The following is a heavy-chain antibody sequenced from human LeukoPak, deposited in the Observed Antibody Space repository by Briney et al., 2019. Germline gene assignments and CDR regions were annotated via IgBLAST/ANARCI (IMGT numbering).Heavy chain of an antibody. CDR1: GFAFSSYS. CDR2: ISSSSSYI. CDR3: ARPLAVSRYDAFDI. D-gene: IGHD2-8*02. J-gene: IGHJ3*02. V-gene: IGHV3-21*01. Sequence: GGSLRLSGAASGFAFSSYSMNWVRQAPGKGLEWVSSISSSSSYIYYADSVKGRFTISRDNAKNSLYLQMNSLRAEDTAVYYCARPLAVSRYDAFDIWGQGTMVTVSS.